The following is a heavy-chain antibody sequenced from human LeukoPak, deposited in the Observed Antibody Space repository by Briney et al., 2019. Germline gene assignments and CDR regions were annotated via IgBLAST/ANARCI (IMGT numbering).Heavy chain of an antibody. CDR3: AKDGGDYVDY. Sequence: GGSLRLSCAASGLTFSSYGMHWVRQAPGKGLEWVAVISYDGSNKYYADSVKGRFTISRDNSKNTLYLQMNSLRAEDTAVYYCAKDGGDYVDYWGQGTLVTVSS. V-gene: IGHV3-30*18. CDR2: ISYDGSNK. CDR1: GLTFSSYG. D-gene: IGHD3-16*01. J-gene: IGHJ4*02.